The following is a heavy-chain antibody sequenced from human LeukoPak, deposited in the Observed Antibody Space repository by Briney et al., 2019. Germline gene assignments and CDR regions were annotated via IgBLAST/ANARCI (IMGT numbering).Heavy chain of an antibody. Sequence: GGSLRLSCAASGFTFSSYSMNWVRQAPGKGLEWVSYISSSSSTIYYADSVKGRFTISRDNAKNSLYLQMNSLRAEDTAVYYCARDRRRWLVESIYYGMDVWGQGTTVTVSS. V-gene: IGHV3-48*01. D-gene: IGHD6-19*01. CDR2: ISSSSSTI. J-gene: IGHJ6*02. CDR1: GFTFSSYS. CDR3: ARDRRRWLVESIYYGMDV.